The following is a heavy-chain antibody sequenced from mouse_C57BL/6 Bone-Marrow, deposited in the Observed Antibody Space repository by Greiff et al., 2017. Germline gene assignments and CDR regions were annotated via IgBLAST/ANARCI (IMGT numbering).Heavy chain of an antibody. Sequence: VQLQQPGAELVRPGSSVKLSCKASGYTFTSYWMHWVKQRPIQGLEWIGNIDPSDSETHYNPKFKDKATLTVDKSSSTAQMQGRSPTSEDAAVYCCARWGCAYWGQGTLVTVSA. CDR1: GYTFTSYW. CDR3: ARWGCAY. V-gene: IGHV1-52*01. CDR2: IDPSDSET. J-gene: IGHJ3*01.